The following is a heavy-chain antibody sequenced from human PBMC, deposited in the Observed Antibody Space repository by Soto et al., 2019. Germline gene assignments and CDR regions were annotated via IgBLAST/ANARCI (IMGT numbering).Heavy chain of an antibody. J-gene: IGHJ6*03. Sequence: GASVKVSCKASGYTFTSYDINWVRQATGQGLEWKGWMNPNSGNTGYAQKFQGRVTMTRNTSISTACMELSSLRSEDTAVYYCARGREVFVVVPAAMQSPYYYYYYYRDVWGKGTTVTVSS. CDR2: MNPNSGNT. CDR3: ARGREVFVVVPAAMQSPYYYYYYYRDV. V-gene: IGHV1-8*01. D-gene: IGHD2-2*01. CDR1: GYTFTSYD.